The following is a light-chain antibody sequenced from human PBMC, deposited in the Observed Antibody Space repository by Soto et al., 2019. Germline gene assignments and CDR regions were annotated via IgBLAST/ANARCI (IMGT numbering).Light chain of an antibody. V-gene: IGKV3-20*01. CDR3: QQYGSATIT. Sequence: EIVLTPSPGTLSLSPGERATLSCRASRDVSRSFLAWYQQKVGQAPRLLIYDASTRATGIPDRFSGSGSGTDFTLTISRLEPEDFAVYYCQQYGSATITFGQGTRLEIK. CDR1: RDVSRSF. CDR2: DAS. J-gene: IGKJ5*01.